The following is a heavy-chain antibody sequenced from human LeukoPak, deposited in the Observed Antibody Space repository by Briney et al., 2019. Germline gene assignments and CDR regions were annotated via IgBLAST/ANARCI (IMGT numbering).Heavy chain of an antibody. CDR2: IYWNDDK. J-gene: IGHJ4*02. CDR3: AHATKYYYDTSGYYFVS. Sequence: SGPTLVKPTQTLTLTCTFSGFSLTTSGVGVGWIRQPPGKALEWLALIYWNDDKEYSPSLDSRLTIAKGTSKKQVVLTMTNMDPVDTATYYCAHATKYYYDTSGYYFVSWGQGTQVTVSS. D-gene: IGHD3-22*01. CDR1: GFSLTTSGVG. V-gene: IGHV2-5*01.